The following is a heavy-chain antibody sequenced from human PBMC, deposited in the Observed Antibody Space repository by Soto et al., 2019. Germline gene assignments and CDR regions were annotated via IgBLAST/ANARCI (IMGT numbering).Heavy chain of an antibody. J-gene: IGHJ4*02. CDR1: GGSRSYCFYS. V-gene: IGHV4-30-2*01. Sequence: AIAGGSRSYCFYSWIWIRQQPWKGLEWIGYIYHSGSTYYNPSLKSRVTISVDRSKNQSSLKLSSVTAADTAVYYFARARQPVGSGNLYFDYRGAGILVTVSS. CDR3: ARARQPVGSGNLYFDY. CDR2: IYHSGST. D-gene: IGHD2-15*01.